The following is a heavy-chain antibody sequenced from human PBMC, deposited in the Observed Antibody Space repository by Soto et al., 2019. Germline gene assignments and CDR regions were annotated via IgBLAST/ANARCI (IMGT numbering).Heavy chain of an antibody. V-gene: IGHV3-21*01. CDR1: GFTFSTYS. CDR3: AMKYYGETYWYFDL. J-gene: IGHJ2*01. Sequence: EVQLVESGGGLVKPGGSLRLSCAASGFTFSTYSMNWVRQAPGKGLEWVSSVSSSSSYIYYADSMKGRFTISRDNAKNCLYLQMNSLRAEDTAVYYCAMKYYGETYWYFDLWGRGTLVTVS. D-gene: IGHD4-17*01. CDR2: VSSSSSYI.